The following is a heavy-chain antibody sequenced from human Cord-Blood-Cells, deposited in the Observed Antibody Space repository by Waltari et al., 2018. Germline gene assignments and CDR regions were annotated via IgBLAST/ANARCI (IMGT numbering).Heavy chain of an antibody. Sequence: EVQLVESGGGLVQPGGSLRLSCAAAGFTFSSHWLSWVSQAPGKGLEWVANIKQDGSEKYYVDSVKGRFTISRDNAKNSLYLQMNSLRAEDTAVYYCARDKQAARDAFDIWGQGTMVTVSS. V-gene: IGHV3-7*01. CDR3: ARDKQAARDAFDI. CDR2: IKQDGSEK. CDR1: GFTFSSHW. J-gene: IGHJ3*02. D-gene: IGHD6-6*01.